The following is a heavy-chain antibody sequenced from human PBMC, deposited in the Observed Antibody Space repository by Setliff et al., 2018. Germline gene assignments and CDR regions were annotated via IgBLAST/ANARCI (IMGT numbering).Heavy chain of an antibody. CDR3: AKDLSAERYFDWLAYYYYGMDV. J-gene: IGHJ6*02. Sequence: GASVKVSCKASGGTFSSYAISWVRQAPGQGLEWMGGIIPIFGTANYAQKFQGRVTITADESTSTAYMELSSLRAEDTAVYYCAKDLSAERYFDWLAYYYYGMDVWGQGTTVTVSS. CDR1: GGTFSSYA. CDR2: IIPIFGTA. V-gene: IGHV1-69*13. D-gene: IGHD3-9*01.